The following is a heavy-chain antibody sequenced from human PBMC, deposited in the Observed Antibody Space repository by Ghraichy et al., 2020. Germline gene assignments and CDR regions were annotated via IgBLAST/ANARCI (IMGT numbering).Heavy chain of an antibody. CDR3: ATGYCSGGSCYYYGMDV. V-gene: IGHV3-15*01. Sequence: SCAASGFTFSNAWMSWVRQAPGKGLEWVGLFKSKTDGGTTDYAAPVKGRFTISRDDSKNTLYLQMNSLKTEDTAVYYCATGYCSGGSCYYYGMDVWGQGTTVTVSS. CDR2: FKSKTDGGTT. J-gene: IGHJ6*02. D-gene: IGHD2-15*01. CDR1: GFTFSNAW.